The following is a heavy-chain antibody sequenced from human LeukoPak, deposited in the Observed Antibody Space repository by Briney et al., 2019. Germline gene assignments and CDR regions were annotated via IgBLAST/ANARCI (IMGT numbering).Heavy chain of an antibody. D-gene: IGHD2-15*01. CDR1: GFTFSSYS. CDR2: ISSSSSTI. Sequence: PGGSLGLSCAASGFTFSSYSMNWVRQAPGKGLEWVSYISSSSSTIYYADSVKGRFTISRDNAKNSLYLQMNSLRAEDTAVYYCASNPGNIGYCSGGSCWGDYYFDYWGQGTLVTVSS. CDR3: ASNPGNIGYCSGGSCWGDYYFDY. V-gene: IGHV3-48*01. J-gene: IGHJ4*02.